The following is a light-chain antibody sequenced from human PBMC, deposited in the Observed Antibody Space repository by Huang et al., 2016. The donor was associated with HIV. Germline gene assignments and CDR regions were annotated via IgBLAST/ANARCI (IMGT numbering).Light chain of an antibody. CDR2: GSS. Sequence: EIVLTQSPGTLSLSPGERATLSCRARETGTSGYLAWYQQKPGQAPRLLIFGSSTRATGIPDRFTGSGSGTDFTLTITRLEREDFAMYYCQQYGGSSRTFGQGTKLELK. V-gene: IGKV3-20*01. CDR3: QQYGGSSRT. J-gene: IGKJ2*01. CDR1: ETGTSGY.